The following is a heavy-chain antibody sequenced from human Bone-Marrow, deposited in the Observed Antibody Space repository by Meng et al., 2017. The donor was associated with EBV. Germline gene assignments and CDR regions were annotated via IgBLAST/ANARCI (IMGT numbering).Heavy chain of an antibody. CDR3: ARSAHTEGWFDP. Sequence: VQLHEPGPGLVKPSETLSLTCTVSGGSISSYYWSWIRQPPGKGLEWIGYIYYSGSTNYNPSLKSRVTISVDTSKNQFSLKLSSVTAADTAVYYCARSAHTEGWFDPWGQGTLVTVSS. J-gene: IGHJ5*02. CDR2: IYYSGST. V-gene: IGHV4-59*01. CDR1: GGSISSYY.